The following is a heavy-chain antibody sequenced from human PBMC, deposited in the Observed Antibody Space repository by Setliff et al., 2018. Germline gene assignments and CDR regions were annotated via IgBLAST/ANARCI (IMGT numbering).Heavy chain of an antibody. CDR1: GFSFNTYG. CDR3: ARFACNGGSCYLSASDH. D-gene: IGHD2-15*01. J-gene: IGHJ4*02. V-gene: IGHV3-30*02. Sequence: GGSLRLSCAASGFSFNTYGMHWVRQAPGKGLECVAFIRDDGSNKYYTDSVKGRFTISRGNANNSLYLQMNRLRAEDTAMYYCARFACNGGSCYLSASDHWGQGALVTVS. CDR2: IRDDGSNK.